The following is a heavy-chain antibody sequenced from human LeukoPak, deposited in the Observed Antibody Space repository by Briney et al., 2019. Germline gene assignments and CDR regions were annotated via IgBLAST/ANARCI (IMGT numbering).Heavy chain of an antibody. CDR2: IIPIFGTA. CDR3: ARGFASMVRGVINRTPFDY. J-gene: IGHJ4*02. CDR1: GGTFSSYA. V-gene: IGHV1-69*06. Sequence: GASVKVSCKASGGTFSSYAISWVRQAPGQGLEWMGGIIPIFGTANYAQKFQGRVTITADKSTSTAYMELSSLRSEDTAVYYCARGFASMVRGVINRTPFDYWGQGTLVTVPS. D-gene: IGHD3-10*01.